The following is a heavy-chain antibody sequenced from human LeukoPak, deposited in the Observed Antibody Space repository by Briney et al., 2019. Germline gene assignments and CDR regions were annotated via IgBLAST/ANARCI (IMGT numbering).Heavy chain of an antibody. J-gene: IGHJ2*01. CDR3: ARNGYSSGWLYWYFDL. CDR2: IYNSGNT. Sequence: SETLSLTCSVSGASISRYYWNWIRQPPGKGLEWIGHIYNSGNTNYNPSLKSRVTLSLDTSKNQFSLKLSSVTAADTAVYYCARNGYSSGWLYWYFDLWGRGTLVTVSS. V-gene: IGHV4-59*08. D-gene: IGHD6-19*01. CDR1: GASISRYY.